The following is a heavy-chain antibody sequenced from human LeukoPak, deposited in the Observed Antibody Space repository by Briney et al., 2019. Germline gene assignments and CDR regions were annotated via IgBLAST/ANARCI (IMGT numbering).Heavy chain of an antibody. J-gene: IGHJ4*02. CDR1: GGSISSYY. CDR2: INHSGST. V-gene: IGHV4-34*01. CDR3: ARGDRAIAIAAAGTLDY. D-gene: IGHD6-13*01. Sequence: PSETLSLTCTVSGGSISSYYWSWIRQPPGKGLEWIGEINHSGSTNYNPSLKSRVTISVDTSKNQFSLKLSSVTAADTAVYYCARGDRAIAIAAAGTLDYWGQGTLVTVSS.